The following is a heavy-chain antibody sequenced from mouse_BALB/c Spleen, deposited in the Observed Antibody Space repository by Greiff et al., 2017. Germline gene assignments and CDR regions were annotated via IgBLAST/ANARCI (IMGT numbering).Heavy chain of an antibody. D-gene: IGHD1-1*01. CDR1: GFSFTSHG. CDR3: ARDPLRVGFAY. J-gene: IGHJ3*01. CDR2: IWAGGST. Sequence: QVPPKESGPCPVAPFPDLSLTWPVPGFSFTSHGLPWVRQPPGKGLEWLGVIWAGGSTNYNSALMSRLSISKDNSKSQVFLKMNSLQTDDTAMYYCARDPLRVGFAYWGQGTLVTVSA. V-gene: IGHV2-9*02.